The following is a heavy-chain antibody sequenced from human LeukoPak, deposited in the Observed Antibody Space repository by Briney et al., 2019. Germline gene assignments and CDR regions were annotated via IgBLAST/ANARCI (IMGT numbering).Heavy chain of an antibody. V-gene: IGHV3-30*03. CDR3: ARGAYCSGSCPGAFDI. CDR2: ISYDGFNP. CDR1: GFTFSSYG. Sequence: GGSLRLSCAASGFTFSSYGMHWVRQAPGKGLEWVAVISYDGFNPYYADSVKGRSTISRDNSKNTLYLQMNSLRAEDTAVYYCARGAYCSGSCPGAFDIWGQGTMVTVSS. J-gene: IGHJ3*02. D-gene: IGHD2-15*01.